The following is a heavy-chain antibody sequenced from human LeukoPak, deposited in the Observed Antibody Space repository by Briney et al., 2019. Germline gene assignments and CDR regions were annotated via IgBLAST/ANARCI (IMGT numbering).Heavy chain of an antibody. CDR2: IWYDGSNK. CDR1: GFTFRSYG. CDR3: ARDGGTAYYYDIDY. Sequence: GGSLRLSCAASGFTFRSYGMHWVRQAPGKGLEWVAVIWYDGSNKYYADSVKGRFTISRDNSKNTLYLQMNSLRAEDTAVYYCARDGGTAYYYDIDYWGQGTLVTVSS. D-gene: IGHD3-22*01. J-gene: IGHJ4*02. V-gene: IGHV3-33*01.